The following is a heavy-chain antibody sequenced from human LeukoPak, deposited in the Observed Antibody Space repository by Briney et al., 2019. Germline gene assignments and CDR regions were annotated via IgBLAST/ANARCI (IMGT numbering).Heavy chain of an antibody. CDR3: ARGFHSGSYYTGY. J-gene: IGHJ4*02. Sequence: GGSLRLSYAASGFTVSSNYMSWVRQAPGKGLEWVSVICSGGSTYYADSVKGRFTISRDNSKNTLYLQMNSLRAEDTAVYYCARGFHSGSYYTGYWGQGTLVTVSS. V-gene: IGHV3-53*01. CDR2: ICSGGST. D-gene: IGHD1-26*01. CDR1: GFTVSSNY.